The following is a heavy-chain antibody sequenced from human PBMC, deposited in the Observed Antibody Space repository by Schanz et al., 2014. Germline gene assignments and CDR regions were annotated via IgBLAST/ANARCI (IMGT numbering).Heavy chain of an antibody. J-gene: IGHJ3*02. CDR3: AKRCSSTSCSHGAFDI. CDR1: GLTFSNHA. D-gene: IGHD2-2*01. Sequence: EVQLVESGGGLVQPGGSLRLSCAASGLTFSNHAMSWVRQAPGKGLEWVSAISGSGGSTYYADSVKGRFTISRDNSKNTLYLQMNSLRDEDTAMYYCAKRCSSTSCSHGAFDIWGQGTMVTVSS. V-gene: IGHV3-23*04. CDR2: ISGSGGST.